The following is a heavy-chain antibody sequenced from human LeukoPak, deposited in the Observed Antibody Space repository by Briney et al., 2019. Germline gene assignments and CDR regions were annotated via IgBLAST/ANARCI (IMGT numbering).Heavy chain of an antibody. CDR1: GFIFSDYG. V-gene: IGHV3-30*02. J-gene: IGHJ4*02. D-gene: IGHD1-1*01. Sequence: GGTLRLFCGVCGFIFSDYGMHWVRQASGKGLEWVASIRFDGSNNYYADSVKGRFTISRDNSRNTLYLQMNSLRPEDRAVYYCAGKNGAIDYWGQGTLVTVSS. CDR3: AGKNGAIDY. CDR2: IRFDGSNN.